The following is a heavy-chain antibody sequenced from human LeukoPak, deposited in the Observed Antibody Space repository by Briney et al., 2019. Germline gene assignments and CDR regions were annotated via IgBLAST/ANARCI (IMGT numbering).Heavy chain of an antibody. CDR2: ISSSGSTI. CDR1: GFTFSDYY. J-gene: IGHJ4*02. Sequence: GESLKISCAASGFTFSDYYMSWIRQAPGKGLEWVSYISSSGSTIYYADSVKGRFTISRDNAKNPLYLQMNSLRAEDTAVYYCARPETYSTLSDYWGQGTLVTVSS. CDR3: ARPETYSTLSDY. V-gene: IGHV3-11*04. D-gene: IGHD6-13*01.